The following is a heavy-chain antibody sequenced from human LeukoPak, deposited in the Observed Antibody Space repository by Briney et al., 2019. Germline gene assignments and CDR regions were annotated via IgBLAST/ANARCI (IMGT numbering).Heavy chain of an antibody. V-gene: IGHV2-70*11. Sequence: SGPALVKPTQTLTLTCTFSGFSLSTSGMCVNWIRHPPGKALEWLARLDWDDDKYYTRSLKTRLTISKDTSKNEVVLTMTNMDPVDTATYYCARINRWGSRTFDFWGQGILVTVSS. J-gene: IGHJ4*02. D-gene: IGHD2-21*01. CDR2: LDWDDDK. CDR3: ARINRWGSRTFDF. CDR1: GFSLSTSGMC.